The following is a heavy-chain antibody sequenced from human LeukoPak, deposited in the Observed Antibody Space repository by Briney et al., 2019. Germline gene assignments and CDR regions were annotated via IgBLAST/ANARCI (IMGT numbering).Heavy chain of an antibody. CDR3: AKELGYCSGGTCQIPDF. CDR1: GFTFSNYV. J-gene: IGHJ4*02. V-gene: IGHV3-23*01. D-gene: IGHD2-15*01. Sequence: GGSPRLSCAASGFTFSNYVMTWVRQAPGKGLEWVSAISDSGGGTVYADSVKGRFTISRDNSKNTLYLQMNSLRAEDTAVYYCAKELGYCSGGTCQIPDFWGQGTLVTVSS. CDR2: ISDSGGGT.